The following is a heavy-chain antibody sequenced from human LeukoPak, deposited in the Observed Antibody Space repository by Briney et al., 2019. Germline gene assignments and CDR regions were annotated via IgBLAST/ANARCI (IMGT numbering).Heavy chain of an antibody. J-gene: IGHJ4*02. CDR3: ARASWWSSSGWYAKPRAFDY. CDR1: GYTFTGYY. CDR2: INPNSGGT. Sequence: GASVKVSCKASGYTFTGYYMHWVRQAPGQGLEWMGWINPNSGGTNYAQKFQGRVTMTRDTSISTACMELSRLRSDDTAVYYCARASWWSSSGWYAKPRAFDYWGQGTLVTVSS. V-gene: IGHV1-2*02. D-gene: IGHD6-19*01.